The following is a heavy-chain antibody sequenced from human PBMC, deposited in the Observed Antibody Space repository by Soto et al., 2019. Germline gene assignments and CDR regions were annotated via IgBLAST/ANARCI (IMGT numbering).Heavy chain of an antibody. CDR1: GGSFSGYY. CDR2: INHSGST. D-gene: IGHD6-6*01. V-gene: IGHV4-34*01. Sequence: ASETLSLTCAVYGGSFSGYYWSWIRQPPGKGLEWIGEINHSGSTNYNPSLKSRVTISVDTSKNQFSLKLSSVTAADTAVYYCARVWYSSSSWVDVWGKGTTVTVSS. CDR3: ARVWYSSSSWVDV. J-gene: IGHJ6*04.